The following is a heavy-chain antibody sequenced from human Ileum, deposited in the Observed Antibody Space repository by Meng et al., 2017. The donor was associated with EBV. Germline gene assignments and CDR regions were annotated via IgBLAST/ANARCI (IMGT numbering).Heavy chain of an antibody. D-gene: IGHD1-26*01. J-gene: IGHJ4*02. CDR1: VGSISSDYW. V-gene: IGHV4-4*02. CDR2: MYPTGPT. Sequence: QRPLQRSGPGLGKPSVTLSLTCASPVGSISSDYWWSWVRQSPEKGLEWIGEMYPTGPTYYNPSLKGRVSISIDKSKNQLSLKLNSVTAADTAVYYCVRGGTYYLSYWGQGSLVTVSS. CDR3: VRGGTYYLSY.